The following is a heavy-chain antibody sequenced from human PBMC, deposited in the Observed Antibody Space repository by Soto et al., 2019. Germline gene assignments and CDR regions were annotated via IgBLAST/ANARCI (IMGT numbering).Heavy chain of an antibody. CDR2: ISSSGSNI. D-gene: IGHD6-13*01. CDR1: GFTFSNYY. J-gene: IGHJ6*02. CDR3: ASEHYSRSGGSYSYGMDV. V-gene: IGHV3-11*01. Sequence: QVQLVESGGGLVKPGGSLRLSCAASGFTFSNYYMSWIRQAPGKGLEWVSYISSSGSNIYYADSVKGRFTISRDNAKNSLYLQMNSLKAEDTDVYYCASEHYSRSGGSYSYGMDVWGQGTKVTVSS.